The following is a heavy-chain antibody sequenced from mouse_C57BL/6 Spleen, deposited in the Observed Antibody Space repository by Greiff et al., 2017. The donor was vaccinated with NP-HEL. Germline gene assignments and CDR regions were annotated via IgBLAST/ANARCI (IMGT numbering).Heavy chain of an antibody. Sequence: VQLQQSGAELAKPGASVKLSCKASGYTFTSYWMHWVKQRPGQGLEWIGYINPSSGYTKYNQKFKDKATLTADKSSSTAYMQLSSLTYEGSAVYYCAREFITTVAHWYFDVWGTGTTVTVSS. J-gene: IGHJ1*03. V-gene: IGHV1-7*01. CDR1: GYTFTSYW. D-gene: IGHD1-1*01. CDR2: INPSSGYT. CDR3: AREFITTVAHWYFDV.